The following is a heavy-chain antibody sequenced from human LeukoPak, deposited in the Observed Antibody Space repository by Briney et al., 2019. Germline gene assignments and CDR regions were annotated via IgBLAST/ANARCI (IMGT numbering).Heavy chain of an antibody. CDR3: ARGLNDSWTGENY. CDR1: GGSISNYY. CDR2: VYTTGTT. V-gene: IGHV4-4*07. Sequence: SETLSLTCTVSGGSISNYYWTWIRQPAGKGLEWIGRVYTTGTTNYNPSLKSRVTMSVDTSENQFSLKLSSVTAADTAVYYCARGLNDSWTGENYWGQGTLVTVSS. D-gene: IGHD3-3*01. J-gene: IGHJ4*02.